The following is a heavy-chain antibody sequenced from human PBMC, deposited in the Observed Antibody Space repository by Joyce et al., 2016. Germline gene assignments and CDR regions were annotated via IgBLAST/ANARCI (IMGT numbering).Heavy chain of an antibody. V-gene: IGHV1-69*02. CDR1: GGSFNKYT. CDR3: AGTFNYPHHDGMDV. CDR2: FIPMFNMT. J-gene: IGHJ6*02. Sequence: QVHLVQSGAEVKKSGSSVRVSCKASGGSFNKYTVSWVRQAPGQGLAWMGRFIPMFNMTNYAQEFQGRVTITADTSTTTAYMQLTGLRFDDTAVYFCAGTFNYPHHDGMDVWGQGTTVTVSS. D-gene: IGHD4-11*01.